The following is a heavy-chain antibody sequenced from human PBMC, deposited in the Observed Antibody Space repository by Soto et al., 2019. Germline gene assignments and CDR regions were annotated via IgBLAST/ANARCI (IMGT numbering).Heavy chain of an antibody. CDR2: ISYDGSNK. V-gene: IGHV3-30*03. J-gene: IGHJ6*02. CDR3: ARDLLRWEPLVPTYYYYYGMDV. D-gene: IGHD1-26*01. CDR1: GFTFSSYS. Sequence: PGGSLRLSCAASGFTFSSYSMNWVRQAPGKGLEWVAVISYDGSNKYYADSVKGRFTISRDNSKNTLYLQMNSLRAEDTAVYYCARDLLRWEPLVPTYYYYYGMDVWGQGTTVTVSS.